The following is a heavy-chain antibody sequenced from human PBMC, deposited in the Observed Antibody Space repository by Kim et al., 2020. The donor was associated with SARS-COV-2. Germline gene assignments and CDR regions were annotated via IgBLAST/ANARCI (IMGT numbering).Heavy chain of an antibody. CDR3: AKSGPSSEQLAHDAFDI. V-gene: IGHV3-30*02. Sequence: KGRFTISRDNSKNTLYLQMNSLRAEDTAVYYCAKSGPSSEQLAHDAFDIWGQGTMVTVSS. J-gene: IGHJ3*02. D-gene: IGHD6-13*01.